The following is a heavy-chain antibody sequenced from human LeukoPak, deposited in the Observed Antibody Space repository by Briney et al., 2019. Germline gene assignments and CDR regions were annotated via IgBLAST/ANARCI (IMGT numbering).Heavy chain of an antibody. CDR1: GYSISSGYY. D-gene: IGHD2-21*02. CDR3: ARHSIVVVTAGYFDL. CDR2: IYHSGST. V-gene: IGHV4-38-2*01. Sequence: SETLSLTCAVSGYSISSGYYWGWIRQPPGKGLEWIGRIYHSGSTYYNSSLKSRVTISVDTSKNQFSLKLSSVTAADTAVYYCARHSIVVVTAGYFDLWGRGTLVTVSS. J-gene: IGHJ2*01.